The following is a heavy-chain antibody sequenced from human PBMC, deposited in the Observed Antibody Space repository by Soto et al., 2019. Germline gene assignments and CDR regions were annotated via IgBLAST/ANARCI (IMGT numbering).Heavy chain of an antibody. V-gene: IGHV3-11*01. CDR1: GFTFSDCY. CDR2: ISSSGTTI. Sequence: QVQLVESGGGLVKPGGSLRLSCAASGFTFSDCYMTWIRQAPGKGLEWVAYISSSGTTIYYADSVKGRFTISRDNTKNSLYLRMNSLRDEDTAMYYCATPPYNYPTVWGQGTLDTVSS. CDR3: ATPPYNYPTV. D-gene: IGHD1-1*01. J-gene: IGHJ4*02.